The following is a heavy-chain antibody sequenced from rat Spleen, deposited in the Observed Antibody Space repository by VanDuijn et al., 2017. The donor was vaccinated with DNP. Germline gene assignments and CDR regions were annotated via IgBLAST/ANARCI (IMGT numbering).Heavy chain of an antibody. Sequence: EVQLVESGGGLVQPGRSLKLSCAASGFTFSDYYMAWVRQAPKKGREWVASISYEGSSTYYGDSVKGRFSLSRDNAKSTLYLQLNSLRSEDTATYFCTRQGITTTGFDYWGQGVMVTVSS. J-gene: IGHJ2*01. CDR3: TRQGITTTGFDY. D-gene: IGHD1-10*01. V-gene: IGHV5-22*01. CDR1: GFTFSDYY. CDR2: ISYEGSST.